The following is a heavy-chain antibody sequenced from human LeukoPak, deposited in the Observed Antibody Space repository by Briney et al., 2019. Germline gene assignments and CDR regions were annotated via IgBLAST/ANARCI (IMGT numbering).Heavy chain of an antibody. V-gene: IGHV1-8*01. CDR2: MNPNSGNT. D-gene: IGHD3-10*01. Sequence: ASVKVSCKASGYTFTSYDINWVRQATGQGLEWMGWMNPNSGNTGYAQKFQGRVTMTRNTSISTAYMELSSLRSEDTAVYYCARAGTYCYGSGSYRYFDYWGQGTLVTVSS. CDR3: ARAGTYCYGSGSYRYFDY. CDR1: GYTFTSYD. J-gene: IGHJ4*02.